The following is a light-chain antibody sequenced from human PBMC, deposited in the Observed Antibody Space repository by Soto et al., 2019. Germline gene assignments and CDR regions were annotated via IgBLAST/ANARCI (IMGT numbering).Light chain of an antibody. Sequence: IQMTQSPSTLSAFVGDRVRITCRASQSIGSWLAWYQQKPGKAPKLLIQKASSLESGVPSRFSGGGSWTEFTRTISSLQPDDVATYYCQQYNSYMCTFGQGTTLEIK. V-gene: IGKV1-5*03. CDR3: QQYNSYMCT. CDR1: QSIGSW. CDR2: KAS. J-gene: IGKJ2*02.